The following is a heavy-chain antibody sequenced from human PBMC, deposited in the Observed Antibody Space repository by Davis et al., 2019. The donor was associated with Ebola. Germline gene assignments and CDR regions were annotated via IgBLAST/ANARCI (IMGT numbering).Heavy chain of an antibody. V-gene: IGHV1-69*04. D-gene: IGHD3-16*01. Sequence: SVKVSCKASGYTFTGYYMHWVRQAPGQGLEWMGRIIPILGIANYAQKFQGRVTITADKSTSTAYMELSSLRSEDTAVYYCARDLWGSSTPRELWEDDYWGQGTLVTVSS. CDR3: ARDLWGSSTPRELWEDDY. J-gene: IGHJ4*02. CDR1: GYTFTGYY. CDR2: IIPILGIA.